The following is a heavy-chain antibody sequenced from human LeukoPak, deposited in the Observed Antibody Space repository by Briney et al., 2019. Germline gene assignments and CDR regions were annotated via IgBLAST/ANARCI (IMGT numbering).Heavy chain of an antibody. Sequence: SETLSLTCTVSGGSISSYYWSWLRQPPGKGLEWIGYIYYSGSTNYNPSLKSRVTISVDTSKNQFSLKLSSVTAADTAVYYCAREARYYYDSSGYYPYFDYWGQGTLVTVSS. D-gene: IGHD3-22*01. V-gene: IGHV4-59*01. CDR2: IYYSGST. CDR3: AREARYYYDSSGYYPYFDY. J-gene: IGHJ4*02. CDR1: GGSISSYY.